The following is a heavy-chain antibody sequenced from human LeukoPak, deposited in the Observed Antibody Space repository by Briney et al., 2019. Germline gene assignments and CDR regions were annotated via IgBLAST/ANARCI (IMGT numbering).Heavy chain of an antibody. CDR3: ARDLPLGYSYGYDY. CDR1: GFTVSSNY. D-gene: IGHD5-18*01. Sequence: GGSLRLSCAASGFTVSSNYMSWVRQAPGKGLEWVSVIYSGGSTYYADSVKGRFTISRDNSKNTLYLQMNSLRAEDTAVYYCARDLPLGYSYGYDYWGQGTLVSVSS. V-gene: IGHV3-53*01. J-gene: IGHJ4*02. CDR2: IYSGGST.